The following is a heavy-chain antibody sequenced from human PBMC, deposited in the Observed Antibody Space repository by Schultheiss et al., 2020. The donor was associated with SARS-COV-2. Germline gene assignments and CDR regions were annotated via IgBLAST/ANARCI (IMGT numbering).Heavy chain of an antibody. D-gene: IGHD7-27*01. Sequence: SETLSLTCTVSGGSISSYYWSWIRQPPGKGLEWIGYIYYSGSTNYNPSLKSRVTMSVDTSKNQFSLKLSSVTAADTAVYYCARGLTGELHFDYWGQGTLVTVSS. CDR3: ARGLTGELHFDY. CDR2: IYYSGST. J-gene: IGHJ4*02. V-gene: IGHV4-59*12. CDR1: GGSISSYY.